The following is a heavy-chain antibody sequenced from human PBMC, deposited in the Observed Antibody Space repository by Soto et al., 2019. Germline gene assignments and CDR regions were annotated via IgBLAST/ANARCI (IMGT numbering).Heavy chain of an antibody. CDR3: ARLRAAAGGNRAY. CDR2: IYYSGST. J-gene: IGHJ4*02. D-gene: IGHD6-13*01. CDR1: GGSISTSSYY. Sequence: QLQLQESGPGLVKPSETLSLTCTVSGGSISTSSYYWGWIRQPPGKGLEWIGSIYYSGSTYYNPSLKSRVTISADTSKSQFALKLSSVTAADTAVYYCARLRAAAGGNRAYWGQGTLVTVSS. V-gene: IGHV4-39*01.